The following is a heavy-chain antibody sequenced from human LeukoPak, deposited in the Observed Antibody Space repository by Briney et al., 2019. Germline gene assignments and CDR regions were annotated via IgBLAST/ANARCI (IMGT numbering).Heavy chain of an antibody. CDR3: ARLGELSDY. CDR2: IYYSGST. V-gene: IGHV4-39*01. Sequence: TETLSLTCTVSGGSISSSSHYWGWIRQPPGKGLEWIGSIYYSGSTYYNPSLKSRVTISVDTSKNPFSLKLSSVTAADTAVYYCARLGELSDYWGQGTLVTVSS. J-gene: IGHJ4*02. D-gene: IGHD3-10*01. CDR1: GGSISSSSHY.